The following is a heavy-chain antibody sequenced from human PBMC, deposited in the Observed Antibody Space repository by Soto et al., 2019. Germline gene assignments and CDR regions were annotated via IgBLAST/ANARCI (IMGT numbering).Heavy chain of an antibody. D-gene: IGHD4-17*01. CDR2: ISYDGSNK. CDR1: GFTFSSYG. CDR3: AIDQNLIAYGDYVVSGY. J-gene: IGHJ4*02. Sequence: QVQLVESGGGVVQPGRSLRLSCAASGFTFSSYGMHWVRQVPGKGLEWVAVISYDGSNKYYADSVKGRFTISRDNSKNTLYLQMNSLRAEDTAVYYCAIDQNLIAYGDYVVSGYRGQGTLVTVSS. V-gene: IGHV3-30*03.